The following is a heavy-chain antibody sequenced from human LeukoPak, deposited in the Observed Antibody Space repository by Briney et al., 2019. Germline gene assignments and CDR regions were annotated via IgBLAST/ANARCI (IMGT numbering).Heavy chain of an antibody. J-gene: IGHJ3*02. CDR1: GGTFSSYA. D-gene: IGHD3-22*01. CDR3: ARDGFDYYDSSGYLGDAFDI. CDR2: IIPIFGTA. Sequence: SVKVSCKASGGTFSSYAISWVRQAPGQGLEWMGRIIPIFGTANYAQKFQGRVMITTDESTSTAYMELSSLRSEDTAVYYCARDGFDYYDSSGYLGDAFDIWGQGTMVTVSS. V-gene: IGHV1-69*05.